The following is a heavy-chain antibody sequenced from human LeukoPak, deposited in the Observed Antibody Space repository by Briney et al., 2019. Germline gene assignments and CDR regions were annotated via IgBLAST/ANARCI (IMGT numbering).Heavy chain of an antibody. CDR1: SGSISTSNYY. CDR3: ATFNSATG. V-gene: IGHV4-39*01. J-gene: IGHJ4*02. CDR2: IFYSGST. D-gene: IGHD1-26*01. Sequence: PSETLSLTCTVSSGSISTSNYYWGWVRQPPGKALEWIGNIFYSGSTYYSPSLKSRVTISVDTSKNQFSLKLSSVTAADTAVYYCATFNSATGWGQGTLVTVSS.